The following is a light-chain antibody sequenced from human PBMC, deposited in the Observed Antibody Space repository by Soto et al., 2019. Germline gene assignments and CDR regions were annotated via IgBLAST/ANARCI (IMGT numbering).Light chain of an antibody. V-gene: IGLV2-14*02. Sequence: QSALTQPASVSGSPGQSITISCTGTSSNVGSYDLVSWYQQHPGEAPKLMIYEGTKRPSGVSNRFSGSKSANTASLTISGLQPEDAADYYCSSYAGSSNVFGTGTKVTVL. CDR2: EGT. CDR3: SSYAGSSNV. J-gene: IGLJ1*01. CDR1: SSNVGSYDL.